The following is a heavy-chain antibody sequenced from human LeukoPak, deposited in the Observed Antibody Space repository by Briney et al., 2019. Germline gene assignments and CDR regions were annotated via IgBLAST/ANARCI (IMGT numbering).Heavy chain of an antibody. J-gene: IGHJ3*02. D-gene: IGHD3-3*01. CDR2: ISSSSTYI. Sequence: GGSLRLSCAAPGFTFSTYSMNSVRHAPGKRLEWVSSISSSSTYIYYADSVKGRFTISRDNAKNSLYLQMNSLRAEDTAVYYCARAGDFWSGYPDAFDIWGQGTMITVSS. CDR3: ARAGDFWSGYPDAFDI. V-gene: IGHV3-21*01. CDR1: GFTFSTYS.